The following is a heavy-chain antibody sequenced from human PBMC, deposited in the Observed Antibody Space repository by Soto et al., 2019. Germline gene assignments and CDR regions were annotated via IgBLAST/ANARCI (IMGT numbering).Heavy chain of an antibody. D-gene: IGHD3-3*01. CDR3: ARTDFLVFDY. CDR1: GYTFTSYG. J-gene: IGHJ4*02. CDR2: ISTYNDDT. Sequence: ASVKVSCKASGYTFTSYGISWVRQAPGQGLEWMGWISTYNDDTIYAQKFQGRVTMTTDTSTNTVYMELRSLRSDDTAVYYCARTDFLVFDYWGQGSLVTVSS. V-gene: IGHV1-18*01.